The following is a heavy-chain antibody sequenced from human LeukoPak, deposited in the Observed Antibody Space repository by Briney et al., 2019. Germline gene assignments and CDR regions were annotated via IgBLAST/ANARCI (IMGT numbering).Heavy chain of an antibody. Sequence: GGSLRLSCAASGFTFSSYSINWVRQAPGKGLEWVSSISSGSSYRYFADSVKGRFTISRDNTQNLVYLQMNSLKDEDTAVYFCARAAAAADIPYYLDFWGQGTLVTVSS. CDR1: GFTFSSYS. J-gene: IGHJ4*02. CDR2: ISSGSSYR. CDR3: ARAAAAADIPYYLDF. V-gene: IGHV3-21*06. D-gene: IGHD6-25*01.